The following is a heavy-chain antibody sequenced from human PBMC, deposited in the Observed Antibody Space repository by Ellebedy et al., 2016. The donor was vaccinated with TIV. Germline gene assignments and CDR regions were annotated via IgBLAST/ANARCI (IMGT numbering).Heavy chain of an antibody. Sequence: PGGSLRLSCVASGFTFDSYAMHWVRQAPGTGLEWVAVISHDGSSQYYADSVKGRFTVSRDNSMTTVYLEMNSLRAEDTALYYCARDLDKSSGWYGGAAYWGQGTLVTVSS. D-gene: IGHD6-19*01. CDR2: ISHDGSSQ. CDR3: ARDLDKSSGWYGGAAY. J-gene: IGHJ4*02. V-gene: IGHV3-30-3*01. CDR1: GFTFDSYA.